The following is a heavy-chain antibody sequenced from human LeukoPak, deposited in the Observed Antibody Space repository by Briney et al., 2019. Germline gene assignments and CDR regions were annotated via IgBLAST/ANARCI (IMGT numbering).Heavy chain of an antibody. J-gene: IGHJ4*02. CDR2: IKSRSDGATT. CDR3: TTDHPTNSPPHDN. Sequence: GGSLRLSCAASGFSFSNVWISWVRQAPGKGLEWVGRIKSRSDGATTDYAAPVAGRFTISRDDSKKMVYLQMNSLKSEDSALYYCTTDHPTNSPPHDNWGQETLVTVSP. CDR1: GFSFSNVW. V-gene: IGHV3-15*01. D-gene: IGHD3-22*01.